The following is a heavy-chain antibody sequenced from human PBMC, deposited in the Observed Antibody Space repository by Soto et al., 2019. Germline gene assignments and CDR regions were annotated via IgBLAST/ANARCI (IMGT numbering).Heavy chain of an antibody. D-gene: IGHD3-22*01. V-gene: IGHV3-43*02. CDR3: AKSGKTYYYDSSGYYYDY. CDR1: GFTFDDYA. CDR2: ISGDGGST. J-gene: IGHJ4*02. Sequence: GESLKISCAASGFTFDDYAMHWVRQAPGKGLEWVSLISGDGGSTYYADSVKGRFTISRDNSKNSLYLQMNSLRTEDTALYYCAKSGKTYYYDSSGYYYDYWGQGTLVTVSS.